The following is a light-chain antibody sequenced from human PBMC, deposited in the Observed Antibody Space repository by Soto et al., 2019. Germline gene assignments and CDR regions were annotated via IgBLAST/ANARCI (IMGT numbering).Light chain of an antibody. CDR3: QQRSTWIT. J-gene: IGKJ5*01. CDR2: GAS. V-gene: IGKV3-11*01. CDR1: QSVSTY. Sequence: IWLTQSPATLSLSAGERATLSCRASQSVSTYLAWYQQKPGQAPRLLIYGASTRATGIPARLSGSGSGTAFTLTISSLEPEDFAVYYCQQRSTWITFGQGTRLEI.